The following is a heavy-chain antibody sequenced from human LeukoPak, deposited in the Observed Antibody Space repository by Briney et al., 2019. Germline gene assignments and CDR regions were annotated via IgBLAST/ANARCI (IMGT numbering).Heavy chain of an antibody. CDR2: INAGNGNT. J-gene: IGHJ4*02. CDR1: GYTFTSYA. V-gene: IGHV1-3*01. CDR3: ARDGTYDSSPNFDY. D-gene: IGHD3-22*01. Sequence: ASVKVSCKASGYTFTSYAMHWVRQAPGQRLEWMGWINAGNGNTKYSQRFQGRVTITRDTSASTAYMELSSLRSEDTAVYYCARDGTYDSSPNFDYWGQGTLVTVSS.